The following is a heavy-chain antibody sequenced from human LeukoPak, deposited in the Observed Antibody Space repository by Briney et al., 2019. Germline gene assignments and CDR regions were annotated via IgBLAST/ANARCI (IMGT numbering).Heavy chain of an antibody. CDR1: GFTLSDHY. Sequence: GGSRRLSCAASGFTLSDHYMDWVRQAPGKGLEWVGRTRNKANRYTTEYAASVKGRFTISRDDSKNSLYLQINSLKTEDTAVYYCTRGGRYLPLDIWGQGTMVTVSS. V-gene: IGHV3-72*01. D-gene: IGHD3-10*01. J-gene: IGHJ3*02. CDR3: TRGGRYLPLDI. CDR2: TRNKANRYTT.